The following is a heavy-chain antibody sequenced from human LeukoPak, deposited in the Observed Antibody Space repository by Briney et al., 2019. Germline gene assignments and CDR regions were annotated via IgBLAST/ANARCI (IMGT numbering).Heavy chain of an antibody. CDR2: IYSGGST. V-gene: IGHV3-53*01. D-gene: IGHD6-13*01. Sequence: PGGYLRLSCAASGFTFSSYSMNWLRQAPGKGLEWVSVIYSGGSTYYADSVKGRFTISRDNSKNTLYLQMNSLRAEDTAVYYCARMAAAGKNPPSSFVYWGQGTLVTVSS. CDR3: ARMAAAGKNPPSSFVY. J-gene: IGHJ4*02. CDR1: GFTFSSYS.